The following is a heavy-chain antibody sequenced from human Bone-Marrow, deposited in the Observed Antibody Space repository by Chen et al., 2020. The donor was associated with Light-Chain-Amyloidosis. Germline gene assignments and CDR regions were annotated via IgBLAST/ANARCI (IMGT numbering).Heavy chain of an antibody. V-gene: IGHV3-48*01. CDR1: GFTFSSYS. Sequence: EVQLVESGGGLVQPGGSLRLSCAASGFTFSSYSMNWVRQAPGKGLEWVSYIGSNPNIIFYADSVKGRFTIYRDNAKNSLYLQMHSLRAEDTAVYYCARDSGEAAADDSWGQGTLVTVSS. D-gene: IGHD6-25*01. CDR3: ARDSGEAAADDS. CDR2: IGSNPNII. J-gene: IGHJ4*02.